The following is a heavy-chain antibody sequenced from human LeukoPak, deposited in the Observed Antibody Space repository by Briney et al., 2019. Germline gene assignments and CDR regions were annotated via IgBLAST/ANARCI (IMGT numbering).Heavy chain of an antibody. CDR3: ARGRYYDSSGYYLGIQFDY. J-gene: IGHJ4*02. D-gene: IGHD3-22*01. Sequence: SETLSLTCAVYGGSFSGYYWSWIRQPPGKGLEWIGEINHSGSTNYNPSLKSRVTISVDTSKNQFSLKLSSVTAADTAVYYCARGRYYDSSGYYLGIQFDYWGQGTLATVSS. CDR2: INHSGST. V-gene: IGHV4-34*01. CDR1: GGSFSGYY.